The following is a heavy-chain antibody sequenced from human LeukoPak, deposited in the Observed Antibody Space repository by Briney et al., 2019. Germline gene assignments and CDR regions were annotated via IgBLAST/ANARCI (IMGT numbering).Heavy chain of an antibody. Sequence: PGGSLRLSCAASGFTFGSYSMNWVRQAPGKGLEWVSSITGSSTNIYYADSVKGRFTIPRDNAKNSLYLQMNSLRAEDTAIYCCARRWHAFDIWGQGTMVTVSS. CDR1: GFTFGSYS. CDR3: ARRWHAFDI. CDR2: ITGSSTNI. J-gene: IGHJ3*02. V-gene: IGHV3-21*01.